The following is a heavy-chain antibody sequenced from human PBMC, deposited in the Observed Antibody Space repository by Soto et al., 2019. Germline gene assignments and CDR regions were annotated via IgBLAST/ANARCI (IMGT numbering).Heavy chain of an antibody. J-gene: IGHJ4*02. CDR1: GFSLSSSGVG. Sequence: SGPTLVKPTQTLTLTCTFSGFSLSSSGVGVGWFRQPPGKALEWLALIYWDGGDRYSPSLKTRLTITKDTSKKQVVLTMTNMDPVDTATYYCARYGDYVLSADYWGQGTPVTVSS. CDR3: ARYGDYVLSADY. CDR2: IYWDGGD. D-gene: IGHD4-17*01. V-gene: IGHV2-5*02.